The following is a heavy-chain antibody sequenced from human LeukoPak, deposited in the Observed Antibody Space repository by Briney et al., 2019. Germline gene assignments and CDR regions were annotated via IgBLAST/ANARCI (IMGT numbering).Heavy chain of an antibody. CDR3: ARDNSPWGANWFDP. V-gene: IGHV4-61*02. CDR2: TYTSGST. D-gene: IGHD3-16*01. Sequence: SETLSLTCTVSGGSISSGSYYWSWIRQPAGKGLEWIGRTYTSGSTYYNPSLKSRVTISVDTSKNQFSLKLSSVTAADTAVYYCARDNSPWGANWFDPWGQGTLVTVSS. CDR1: GGSISSGSYY. J-gene: IGHJ5*02.